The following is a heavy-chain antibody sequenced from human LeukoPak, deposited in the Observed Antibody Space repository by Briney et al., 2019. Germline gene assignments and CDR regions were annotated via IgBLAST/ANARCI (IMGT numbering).Heavy chain of an antibody. Sequence: SETLSLTCAVSGGSISSGGYSWSWIRQPPGKGLEWIGYIYHSGSTYYNPSLKSRVTISVYRSKNQFSLKLSSVTAADTAVYYCARDRRDYGSGSRHYYYYGMDVWAKGPRSPSPQ. V-gene: IGHV4-30-2*01. J-gene: IGHJ6*04. D-gene: IGHD3-10*01. CDR2: IYHSGST. CDR1: GGSISSGGYS. CDR3: ARDRRDYGSGSRHYYYYGMDV.